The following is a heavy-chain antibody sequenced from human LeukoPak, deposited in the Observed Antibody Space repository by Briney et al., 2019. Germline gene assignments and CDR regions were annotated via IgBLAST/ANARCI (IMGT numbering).Heavy chain of an antibody. V-gene: IGHV1-69*04. CDR3: ARGVSSYGSKFDY. D-gene: IGHD5-18*01. CDR1: GGTFSSYA. CDR2: IIPILGIA. Sequence: SVKVSCKASGGTFSSYAISWVRQAPGQGLEWMGRIIPILGIANYAQKFQGRVTITADKYTSTAYMELSSLRSEDTAVYYCARGVSSYGSKFDYWGQGTLVTVSS. J-gene: IGHJ4*02.